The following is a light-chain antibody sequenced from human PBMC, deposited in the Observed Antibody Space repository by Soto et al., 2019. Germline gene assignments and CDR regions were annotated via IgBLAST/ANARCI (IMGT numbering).Light chain of an antibody. CDR2: DVT. CDR3: TSYTSSSTYV. CDR1: SSDVGGYDY. Sequence: QSVLTQPGSVSGSPGQSITVSCTGTSSDVGGYDYVSWYQQHPGNAPKLLISDVTNRPSGVSNRFSGSKSGNTASLTISGLQTEDEADYYCTSYTSSSTYVFGTGTKVTVL. J-gene: IGLJ1*01. V-gene: IGLV2-14*01.